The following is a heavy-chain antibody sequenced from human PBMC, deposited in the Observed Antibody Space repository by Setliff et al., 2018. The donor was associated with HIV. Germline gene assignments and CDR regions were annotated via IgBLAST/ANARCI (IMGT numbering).Heavy chain of an antibody. CDR2: ISAHNGKT. CDR1: GYTFTNYD. V-gene: IGHV1-18*01. CDR3: ARGGQSPYYYGSGSPRDPFDI. Sequence: ASVKVSCKASGYTFTNYDISWVRQAPGQGLEWMGCISAHNGKTNYAQTFQGRVTMTSDTSTTTAYMELRTLRSDDAAVYYCARGGQSPYYYGSGSPRDPFDIWGQGTMVTVSS. J-gene: IGHJ3*02. D-gene: IGHD3-10*01.